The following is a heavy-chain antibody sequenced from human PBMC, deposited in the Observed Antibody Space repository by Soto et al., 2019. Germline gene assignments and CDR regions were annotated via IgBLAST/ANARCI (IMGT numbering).Heavy chain of an antibody. D-gene: IGHD5-12*01. V-gene: IGHV5-51*01. J-gene: IGHJ4*02. CDR1: GYSFPAFW. Sequence: PGESLKISCGASGYSFPAFWIGWVRQMPGKGLEWMGIIFPADSETRYSPSFQGQVTISADKPTSTAYLEWSSLKASDTAMYYCARRGAGYNYDFWGPGTLVTVSS. CDR3: ARRGAGYNYDF. CDR2: IFPADSET.